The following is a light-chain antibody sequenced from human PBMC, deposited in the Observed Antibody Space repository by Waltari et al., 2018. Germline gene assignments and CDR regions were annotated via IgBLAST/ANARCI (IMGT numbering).Light chain of an antibody. CDR2: GNS. Sequence: QSVLTQPPSVSGAPGPRVTIPCTGSSSNIGPGYAVPWYQQLPGPAPKLLLYGNSNRPSGVPDRFSGSKSGTSASLAITGLQAEDEADYYCQSYDSSLSGSVFGGGTKLTVL. CDR1: SSNIGPGYA. J-gene: IGLJ2*01. CDR3: QSYDSSLSGSV. V-gene: IGLV1-40*01.